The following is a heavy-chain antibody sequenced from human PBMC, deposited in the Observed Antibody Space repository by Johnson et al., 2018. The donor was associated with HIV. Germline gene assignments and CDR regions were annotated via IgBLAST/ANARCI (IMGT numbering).Heavy chain of an antibody. D-gene: IGHD1-7*01. CDR3: ARDGRITGTKDAFDI. CDR1: GFTFSSYG. V-gene: IGHV3-30*03. CDR2: ISYDGSNK. Sequence: VQLVESGGGVVQPGRSLRLSCAASGFTFSSYGMHWVRQAPGKGLEWVAVISYDGSNKYYADSVKGRFTISRDNSKNTLYLQMNRLRAEDTAVYYCARDGRITGTKDAFDIWGQGTMVTVSS. J-gene: IGHJ3*02.